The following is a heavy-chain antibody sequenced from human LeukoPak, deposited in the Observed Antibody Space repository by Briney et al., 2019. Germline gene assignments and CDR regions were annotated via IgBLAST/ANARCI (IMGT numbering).Heavy chain of an antibody. V-gene: IGHV3-23*01. CDR2: ISGGGGST. CDR1: GFTFTSYS. Sequence: GGSLRLSCAASGFTFTSYSMNWVRQAPGKGLEWVSTISGGGGSTYYTDSVKGRFTISRDNSKNTLYLQVNSLRAEDTAVYYCAKGGKWDVTPFDYWGQGTLVTVSS. J-gene: IGHJ4*02. CDR3: AKGGKWDVTPFDY. D-gene: IGHD1-26*01.